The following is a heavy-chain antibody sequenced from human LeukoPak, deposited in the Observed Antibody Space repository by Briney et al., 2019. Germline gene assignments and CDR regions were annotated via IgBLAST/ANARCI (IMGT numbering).Heavy chain of an antibody. Sequence: PGGSLRLSCAASGFTFSSYGMHWVRQAPGKGLEWVAVIWYDGSNKYYADSVKGRFTISRDNSKNTLYLQMNSLRAEDTAVYYCARDRHIVGATTLDYWGQGTLVTVSS. D-gene: IGHD1-26*01. CDR1: GFTFSSYG. V-gene: IGHV3-33*08. CDR2: IWYDGSNK. CDR3: ARDRHIVGATTLDY. J-gene: IGHJ4*02.